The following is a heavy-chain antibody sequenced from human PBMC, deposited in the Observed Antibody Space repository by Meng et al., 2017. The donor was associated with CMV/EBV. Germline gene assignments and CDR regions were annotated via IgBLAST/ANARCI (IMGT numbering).Heavy chain of an antibody. CDR3: ARGRYNYDFWSGNQGSYFDY. CDR2: INPNSGNT. CDR1: GYTFTGYY. Sequence: ASVKVSCKASGYTFTGYYMHWVRQAPGQGLEWMGWINPNSGNTGYAQKFQGRVTMTRNTSISTAYMELSSLRSEDTAVYYCARGRYNYDFWSGNQGSYFDYWGQGTLVTVSS. D-gene: IGHD3-3*01. V-gene: IGHV1-8*02. J-gene: IGHJ4*02.